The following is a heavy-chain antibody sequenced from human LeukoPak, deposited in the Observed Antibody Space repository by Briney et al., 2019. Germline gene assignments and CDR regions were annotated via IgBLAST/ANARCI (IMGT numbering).Heavy chain of an antibody. V-gene: IGHV4-34*01. CDR3: ARXRKPPRPFDY. D-gene: IGHD6-6*01. J-gene: IGHJ4*02. CDR2: INHSGST. Sequence: PSETLSLTCAVYGGSFSGYYWSWIRQPPGKGLEWIGEINHSGSTNYNRSLKSRVTISVDTSKNQFSLKLSSVTATDTAVYYCARXRKPPRPFDYWGQGTLVTVSS. CDR1: GGSFSGYY.